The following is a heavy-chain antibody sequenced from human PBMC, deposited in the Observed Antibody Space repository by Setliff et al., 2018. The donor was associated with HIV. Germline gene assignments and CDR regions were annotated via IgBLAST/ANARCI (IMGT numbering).Heavy chain of an antibody. V-gene: IGHV4-39*01. CDR1: GDSISSSIYY. J-gene: IGHJ6*03. CDR2: IYYTGSP. Sequence: PSETLSLTCTVSGDSISSSIYYWGWVRQPPGKGLGWIGGIYYTGSPFYNPSLKSRVTISVDTSNNQFSLKLSSVTAADTAVYYCARGGGTSSPIDYHYYIDVWGKGTTVTVSS. D-gene: IGHD6-6*01. CDR3: ARGGGTSSPIDYHYYIDV.